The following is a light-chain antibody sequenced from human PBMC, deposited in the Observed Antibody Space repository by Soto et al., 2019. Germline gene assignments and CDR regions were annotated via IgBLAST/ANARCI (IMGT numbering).Light chain of an antibody. CDR1: SSDVGGYNY. Sequence: QSALTQPASVSGSPGQSITISCTGPSSDVGGYNYVSWYQQHPGRAPKLVIYDVSNRPSGVSDRFSGSKSGNAASLTISGLQAEDEADYYCSSYTSSSTRVFGTGTKVTVL. CDR2: DVS. J-gene: IGLJ1*01. CDR3: SSYTSSSTRV. V-gene: IGLV2-14*01.